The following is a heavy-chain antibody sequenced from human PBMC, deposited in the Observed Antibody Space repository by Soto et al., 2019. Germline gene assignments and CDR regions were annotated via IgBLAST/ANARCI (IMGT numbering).Heavy chain of an antibody. Sequence: PGGSLRLSCAASGFTFSSYGMRWVRQAPGKGLEWVAVTSHDGSNKYYADSVKGRFTISRDNSKNTLYLQMNSLRAEDTAVYYCAKASLEGVYFDWCRPHFRYYFYGMDVWGQGTTVTVSS. CDR2: TSHDGSNK. J-gene: IGHJ6*02. CDR3: AKASLEGVYFDWCRPHFRYYFYGMDV. D-gene: IGHD3-9*01. CDR1: GFTFSSYG. V-gene: IGHV3-30*18.